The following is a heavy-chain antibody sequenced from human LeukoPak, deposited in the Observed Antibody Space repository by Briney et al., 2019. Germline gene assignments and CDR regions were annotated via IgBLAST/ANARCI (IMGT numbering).Heavy chain of an antibody. V-gene: IGHV4-4*07. Sequence: SETLSLTYTGSGGSISNYYWSWIRQTAGKGLEWIGLISTSGSPNYNPSLKSRVTMSVDTSKNQFSLKLSSVTAADTAVYYCARDLTTPPYNWFDPWGQGTLVTVSS. CDR3: ARDLTTPPYNWFDP. CDR2: ISTSGSP. CDR1: GGSISNYY. D-gene: IGHD4/OR15-4a*01. J-gene: IGHJ5*02.